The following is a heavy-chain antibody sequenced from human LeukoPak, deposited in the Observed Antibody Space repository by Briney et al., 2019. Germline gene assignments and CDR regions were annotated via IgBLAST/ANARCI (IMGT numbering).Heavy chain of an antibody. Sequence: GGSLRLSCAASGFTFSNYAMSWVRQAPGKGLEWVSAISGSGGSTYYADSVKGRFTISRDNSKNTLYLQMNSLRAEDTAVYYCAKDLGYYDSSGYYWDYFGYWGQGTLVTVSS. CDR1: GFTFSNYA. D-gene: IGHD3-22*01. J-gene: IGHJ4*02. CDR2: ISGSGGST. V-gene: IGHV3-23*01. CDR3: AKDLGYYDSSGYYWDYFGY.